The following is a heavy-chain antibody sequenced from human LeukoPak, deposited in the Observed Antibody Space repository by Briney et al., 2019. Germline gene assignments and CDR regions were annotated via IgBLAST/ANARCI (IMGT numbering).Heavy chain of an antibody. CDR2: ISSSSSTI. V-gene: IGHV3-48*01. J-gene: IGHJ6*03. CDR1: GFTFSSYS. CDR3: ARVVVGATTRFGYYYYMDV. D-gene: IGHD1-26*01. Sequence: GGSLRLSCAASGFTFSSYSMNWVRQAPGKGLEWVSYISSSSSTIYYADSVKGRFTISRDNAKNSLYLQMNSLRAEDTAVYYCARVVVGATTRFGYYYYMDVWGKGTTVTVSS.